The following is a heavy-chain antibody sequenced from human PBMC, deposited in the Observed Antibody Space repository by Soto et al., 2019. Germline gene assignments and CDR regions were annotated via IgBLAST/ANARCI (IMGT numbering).Heavy chain of an antibody. D-gene: IGHD3-22*01. Sequence: QLQLQESGPGLVKPSETLSLTCSVSGGSIRSNIYYWGWIRQPPGKGLEWIATVHYSGSTYYTPSRTXRXTXXADTSNNQFSLRLNSVTAADTAVYYCARQHYYDSSGYYTWNWGQGTLVTVSS. V-gene: IGHV4-39*01. J-gene: IGHJ4*02. CDR2: VHYSGST. CDR1: GGSIRSNIYY. CDR3: ARQHYYDSSGYYTWN.